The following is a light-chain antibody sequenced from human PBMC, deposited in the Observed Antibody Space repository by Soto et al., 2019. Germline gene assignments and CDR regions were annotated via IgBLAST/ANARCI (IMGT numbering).Light chain of an antibody. J-gene: IGLJ1*01. CDR3: GSWDSSLSAYV. CDR1: SSNIGGNS. V-gene: IGLV1-51*01. Sequence: QSALTQPPSVSAAPGQKVTISCSGSSSNIGGNSVSWYQQLPGIAPKLLIYDDNKRPSGIPDRFSGSKSGTSATLGITGFQTGDEADYYCGSWDSSLSAYVFGTGTKVTVL. CDR2: DDN.